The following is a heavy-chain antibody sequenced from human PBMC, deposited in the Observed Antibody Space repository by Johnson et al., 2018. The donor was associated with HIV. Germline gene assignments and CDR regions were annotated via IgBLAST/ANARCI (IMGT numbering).Heavy chain of an antibody. CDR3: AKAVPREYGGSLDAVDI. D-gene: IGHD6-6*01. V-gene: IGHV3-43D*03. CDR1: GFTYDDYA. CDR2: ISWDGGST. J-gene: IGHJ3*02. Sequence: VQLVESGGVVVQPGGSLRLSCAASGFTYDDYAMHWVRQAPGKGLEWVSLISWDGGSTYYADSVKGRFTISRDNSKNSLYLQMNSLRAEDTALYYCAKAVPREYGGSLDAVDIWGQGTMVTVSS.